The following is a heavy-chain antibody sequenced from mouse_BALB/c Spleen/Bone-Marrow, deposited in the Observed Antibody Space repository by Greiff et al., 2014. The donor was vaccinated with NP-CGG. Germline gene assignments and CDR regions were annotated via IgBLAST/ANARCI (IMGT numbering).Heavy chain of an antibody. CDR3: ARQDYYGSSPHWDFDV. D-gene: IGHD1-1*01. Sequence: EVKLVESGGGLVKPGGSLKLSCAASGFTFSSYAMSWVRQTPEKRLEWVATISSGGSYTYYADSVKGRFTISRDTAKNTLYLQMSSLRSEGTAIYYCARQDYYGSSPHWDFDVWGAGTTVTVSS. V-gene: IGHV5-9-3*01. CDR1: GFTFSSYA. J-gene: IGHJ1*01. CDR2: ISSGGSYT.